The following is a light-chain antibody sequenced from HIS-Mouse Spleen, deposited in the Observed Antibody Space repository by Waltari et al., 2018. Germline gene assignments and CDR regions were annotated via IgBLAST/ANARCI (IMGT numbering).Light chain of an antibody. V-gene: IGLV3-10*01. CDR1: ALQNKN. CDR3: YSTDSSGNHRV. J-gene: IGLJ2*01. CDR2: EDS. Sequence: VSPGQTARITCPGAALQNKNAYRYQQKSVQDPVLVIYEDSKRTSGIPARFSGSSSGTMATLTISGAQVEDEADYYCYSTDSSGNHRVFGGGTKLTVL.